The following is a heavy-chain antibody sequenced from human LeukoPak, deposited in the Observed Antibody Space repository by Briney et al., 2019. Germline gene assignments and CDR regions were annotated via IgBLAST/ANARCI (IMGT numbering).Heavy chain of an antibody. CDR3: ARLVVGATDAFDI. Sequence: GESLKISCKGSGYTFTSYWIGWVRQMPGKGLEWMGIIYPGDSDTRYSPSFQGQVTISADKSISTAYLQWSSLKASDAAMYYCARLVVGATDAFDIWGQGTMVTVSS. D-gene: IGHD1-26*01. CDR2: IYPGDSDT. CDR1: GYTFTSYW. V-gene: IGHV5-51*01. J-gene: IGHJ3*02.